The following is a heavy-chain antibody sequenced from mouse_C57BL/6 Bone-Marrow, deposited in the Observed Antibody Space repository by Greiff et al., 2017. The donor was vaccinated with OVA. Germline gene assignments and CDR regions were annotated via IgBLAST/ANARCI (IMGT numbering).Heavy chain of an antibody. CDR3: ARKNSSRNWYFDV. CDR1: GFSLTSYG. J-gene: IGHJ1*03. V-gene: IGHV2-2*01. Sequence: VKLVESGPGLVQPSQSLSITCTVSGFSLTSYGVHWVRQSPGKGLEWLGVIWSGGSTDYNAAFISRLSISKDNSKSQVFFKMNSLQADDTAIYYCARKNSSRNWYFDVWGTGTTVTVSS. CDR2: IWSGGST. D-gene: IGHD1-1*01.